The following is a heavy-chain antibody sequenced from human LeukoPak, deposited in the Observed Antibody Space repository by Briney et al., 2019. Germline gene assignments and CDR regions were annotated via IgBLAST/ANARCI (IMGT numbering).Heavy chain of an antibody. CDR3: AKGMREWLFLFDY. Sequence: GGSLRLSCAASGFTIMNSAMNWVRQAPGKGLEWVSAISGSGGSTYYADSVKGRFTISRDNSKNTLYLQMNSLRAEDTAVYYCAKGMREWLFLFDYWGQGTLVTVSS. D-gene: IGHD3-3*01. CDR1: GFTIMNSA. J-gene: IGHJ4*02. V-gene: IGHV3-23*01. CDR2: ISGSGGST.